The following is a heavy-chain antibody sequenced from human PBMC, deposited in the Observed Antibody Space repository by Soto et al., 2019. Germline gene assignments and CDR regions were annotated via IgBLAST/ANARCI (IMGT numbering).Heavy chain of an antibody. J-gene: IGHJ6*04. D-gene: IGHD3-10*01. Sequence: EVQLVESGGGLVQPGGSLRLSCAASGFTFSGRSMHLIRQAPGKGLVWVSGIDNAGTDSTYADSVKGRFTSYRDNAKNTLYLQMNSLRVEDTDVYYCARGWFGQDVWGKGTTVTVSS. CDR2: IDNAGTDS. V-gene: IGHV3-74*01. CDR1: GFTFSGRS. CDR3: ARGWFGQDV.